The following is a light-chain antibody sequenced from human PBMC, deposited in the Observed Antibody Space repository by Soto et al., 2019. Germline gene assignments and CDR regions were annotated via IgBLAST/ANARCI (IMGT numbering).Light chain of an antibody. CDR3: QSYDSSLSTSV. Sequence: QLVLTQPPSVSGAPGQRVTISCTGSTSNIGAPYDVHWYQQLPGTAPKLLIYGNNNRPSGVPDRFSGSKSGTSASLAITGLQAEDEADYYCQSYDSSLSTSVFGGGTKLTVL. J-gene: IGLJ2*01. V-gene: IGLV1-40*01. CDR1: TSNIGAPYD. CDR2: GNN.